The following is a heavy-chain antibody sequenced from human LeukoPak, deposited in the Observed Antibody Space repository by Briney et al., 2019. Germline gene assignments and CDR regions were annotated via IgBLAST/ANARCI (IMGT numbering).Heavy chain of an antibody. V-gene: IGHV3-21*01. CDR1: GFTFSRYS. D-gene: IGHD3-9*01. Sequence: PGGSLRLSCAASGFTFSRYSMNWVRQAPGKGLEWVSSMSSSSGLIYYGDSVKGRFTVSRDNAKRSLYLQMNSLRADDTAVYYCARDGGYFDWIFDYWGQGTLVTVSS. CDR3: ARDGGYFDWIFDY. CDR2: MSSSSGLI. J-gene: IGHJ4*02.